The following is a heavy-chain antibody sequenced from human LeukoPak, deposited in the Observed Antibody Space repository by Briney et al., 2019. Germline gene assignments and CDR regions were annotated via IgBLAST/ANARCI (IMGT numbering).Heavy chain of an antibody. CDR2: KYYSGSA. CDR3: ATPYCSSISCLDVFNM. CDR1: GVSVSDGRYY. Sequence: SETLSLTCNVSGVSVSDGRYYWTWIRQHPGKGLEWIGYKYYSGSAKYNPSLKSRLTISIDTSKNQFYLQLSSVTAADTATYYCATPYCSSISCLDVFNMWGQGTRVTVSS. V-gene: IGHV4-31*03. D-gene: IGHD2-2*01. J-gene: IGHJ3*02.